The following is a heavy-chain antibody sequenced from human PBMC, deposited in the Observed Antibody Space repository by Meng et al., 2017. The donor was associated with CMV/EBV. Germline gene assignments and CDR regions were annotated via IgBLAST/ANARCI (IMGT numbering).Heavy chain of an antibody. Sequence: GESLKISCAASGFTFSSYWMHWVRQAPGKGLEWVSGINWNGGSTGYADSVKGRFTISRDNAKNSLYLQMNSLRAEDTASYYCARDLVVPPEDYYYGMDVWGQGTTVTVSS. V-gene: IGHV3-20*04. CDR2: INWNGGST. CDR3: ARDLVVPPEDYYYGMDV. J-gene: IGHJ6*02. D-gene: IGHD2-2*01. CDR1: GFTFSSYW.